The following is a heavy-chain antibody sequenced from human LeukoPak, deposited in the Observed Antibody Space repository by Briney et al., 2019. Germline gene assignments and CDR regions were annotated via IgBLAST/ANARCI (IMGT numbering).Heavy chain of an antibody. Sequence: PGGSLRLSCAASGFTVSSSYMSWVRQAPGKGLEWVSVTYSGGTTYYADSVKGRFTSSRDNSKNTLYLQMNSLSAEDTAVYYCAKPVTVSSPFDYWGQGTLVSVSS. V-gene: IGHV3-53*01. CDR3: AKPVTVSSPFDY. D-gene: IGHD3-10*01. J-gene: IGHJ4*02. CDR2: TYSGGTT. CDR1: GFTVSSSY.